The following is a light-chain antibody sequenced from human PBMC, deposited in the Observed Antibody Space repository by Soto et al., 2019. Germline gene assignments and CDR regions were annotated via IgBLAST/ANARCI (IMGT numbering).Light chain of an antibody. Sequence: QSALTQPPSASGSPGQSVTISCTGTSSDVGGYNYVSWYQQHPGKAPKLMIYEVSKRPSGVPDRFSGSKSGNTASLTVSGLQAEDEADYNCSSYAGSNNLYVFGPGTKVTVL. CDR3: SSYAGSNNLYV. J-gene: IGLJ1*01. CDR2: EVS. CDR1: SSDVGGYNY. V-gene: IGLV2-8*01.